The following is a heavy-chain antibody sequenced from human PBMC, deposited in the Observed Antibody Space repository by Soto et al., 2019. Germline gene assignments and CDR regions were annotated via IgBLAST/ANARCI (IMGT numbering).Heavy chain of an antibody. CDR1: GDTFTSYH. V-gene: IGHV1-46*01. Sequence: SVEVSCAAAGDTFTSYHMHYVRQSPGQGLEWMGIINPSGGNTTYAQKFQGRVTMTRDTSTGTVYMDVSSLRSEDTAVYYCAREYCSGGSCFYYFDNWGQEALVTVSS. CDR2: INPSGGNT. D-gene: IGHD2-15*01. J-gene: IGHJ4*02. CDR3: AREYCSGGSCFYYFDN.